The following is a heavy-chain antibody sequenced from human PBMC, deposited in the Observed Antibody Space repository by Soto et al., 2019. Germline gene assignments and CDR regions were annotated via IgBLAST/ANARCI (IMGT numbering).Heavy chain of an antibody. V-gene: IGHV3-33*01. CDR1: GFTFSSYG. CDR2: IWYDGSNK. J-gene: IGHJ4*02. Sequence: QVQLVESGGGVVQPGRSLRLSCAASGFTFSSYGMHWVRQAPGKGLEWVAVIWYDGSNKYYADSVKGRFTISRDNSKNALYLQMHRLRAEDTAVYYCARGGYYYILAGGDYWGKGTLVTVSS. CDR3: ARGGYYYILAGGDY. D-gene: IGHD3-9*01.